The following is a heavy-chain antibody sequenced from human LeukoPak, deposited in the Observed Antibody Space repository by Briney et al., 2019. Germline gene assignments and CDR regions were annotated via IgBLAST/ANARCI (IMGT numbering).Heavy chain of an antibody. CDR1: GYSISSGYY. CDR2: IYHSGST. CDR3: AGVGWFGELPLDY. V-gene: IGHV4-38-2*01. J-gene: IGHJ4*02. Sequence: PSETLSLTCAVSGYSISSGYYWGWIRQPPGKGLEWIGSIYHSGSTYYNPSLKSRVTISVDTSKNQFSLKLSSVTAADTAVYYCAGVGWFGELPLDYWGQGTLVTVSS. D-gene: IGHD3-10*01.